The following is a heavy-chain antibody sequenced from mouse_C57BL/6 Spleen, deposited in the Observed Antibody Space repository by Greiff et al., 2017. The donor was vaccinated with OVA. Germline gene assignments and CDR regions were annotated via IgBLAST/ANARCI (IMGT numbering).Heavy chain of an antibody. CDR3: ARKGGRLFDY. V-gene: IGHV1-69*01. D-gene: IGHD3-3*01. CDR2: IDPSDSYT. J-gene: IGHJ2*01. Sequence: QVQLQQPGAELVMPGASVKLSCKASGYTFTSYWMHWVKQRPGQGLEWIGEIDPSDSYTNYNQKFKGKSTLTVDKSSSTAYMQLSSLTSEDSAVYYCARKGGRLFDYWGQGTTLTGSS. CDR1: GYTFTSYW.